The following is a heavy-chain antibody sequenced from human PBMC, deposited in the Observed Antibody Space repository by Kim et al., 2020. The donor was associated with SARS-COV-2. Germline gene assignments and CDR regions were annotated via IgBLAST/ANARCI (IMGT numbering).Heavy chain of an antibody. D-gene: IGHD3-10*01. CDR3: ARGGRLWFREFTYYYYYY. J-gene: IGHJ6*03. Sequence: SETLSLTCAVYGGSFSGYYWSWIRQPPGKGLEWIGEINHSGSTNYNPSLKSRVTISVDTSKNQFSLKLSSVTAADTAVYYCARGGRLWFREFTYYYYYY. CDR1: GGSFSGYY. CDR2: INHSGST. V-gene: IGHV4-34*01.